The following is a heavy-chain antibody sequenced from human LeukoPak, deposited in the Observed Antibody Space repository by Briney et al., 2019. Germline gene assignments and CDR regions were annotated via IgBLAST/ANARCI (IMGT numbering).Heavy chain of an antibody. D-gene: IGHD3-10*01. J-gene: IGHJ4*02. CDR2: IKSDGSSV. V-gene: IGHV3-74*01. CDR3: ARDPRGGTLGY. CDR1: GFTFSSYW. Sequence: GGSLRLSCGASGFTFSSYWMHWVRQAPGRGLVWVSRIKSDGSSVSYADSVKGRFTISRDNAKNTLYLQMSSLRAEDTAVYYCARDPRGGTLGYWGQGALVTVSS.